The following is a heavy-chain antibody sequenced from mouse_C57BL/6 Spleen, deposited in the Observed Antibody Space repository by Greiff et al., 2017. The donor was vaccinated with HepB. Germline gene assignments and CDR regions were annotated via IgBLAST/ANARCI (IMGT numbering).Heavy chain of an antibody. D-gene: IGHD2-4*01. V-gene: IGHV1-18*01. Sequence: EVQLVESGPELVKPGASVKIPCKASGYTFTDYNMDWVKQSHGKSLEWIGDINPNNGGTIYNQKFKGKATLTVDKSSSTAYMELRSLTSEDTAVYYGARRRNYDYDEAWFAYWGQGTLVTVSA. CDR3: ARRRNYDYDEAWFAY. J-gene: IGHJ3*01. CDR1: GYTFTDYN. CDR2: INPNNGGT.